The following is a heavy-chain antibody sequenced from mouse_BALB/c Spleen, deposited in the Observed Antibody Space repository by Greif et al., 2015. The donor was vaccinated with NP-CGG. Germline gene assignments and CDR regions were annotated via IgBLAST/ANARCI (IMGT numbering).Heavy chain of an antibody. CDR3: ARGDGYYWFAY. D-gene: IGHD2-3*01. CDR2: IRNKANGYTT. V-gene: IGHV7-3*02. Sequence: EVQLQQSGGGLVQPGGSLRLSCATSGFTFTDYYMSWVRQPPGKALGWLGFIRNKANGYTTEYSASVKGRFTISRDNSQSVLYLQMNALRADDSASYFCARGDGYYWFAYWGQGTLVTVSA. CDR1: GFTFTDYY. J-gene: IGHJ3*01.